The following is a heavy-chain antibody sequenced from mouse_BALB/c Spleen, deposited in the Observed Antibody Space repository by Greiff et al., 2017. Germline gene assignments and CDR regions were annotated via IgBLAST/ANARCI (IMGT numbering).Heavy chain of an antibody. CDR2: IWSGGST. J-gene: IGHJ3*01. CDR1: GFSLTSYG. Sequence: VQLQQSGPGLVQPSQSLSITCTVSGFSLTSYGVHWVRQSPGKGLEWLGVIWSGGSTDYNAAFISRLSISKDNSKSQVFFKMNRLQANDTAIYYCARGGHRAWFAYWGQGTLVTVSA. V-gene: IGHV2-2*02. CDR3: ARGGHRAWFAY. D-gene: IGHD2-14*01.